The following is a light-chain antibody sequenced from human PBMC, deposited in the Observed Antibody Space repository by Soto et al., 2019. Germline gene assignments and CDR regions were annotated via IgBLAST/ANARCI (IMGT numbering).Light chain of an antibody. CDR1: QSISRY. Sequence: DVQMTQSPSSLSASVGDRVTITCRASQSISRYLIWYQQKPGKAPNLLIYDASTLQSGVPSRFSGSGSGTNFTLTISSLQSEDFATYYCQQSYNTPRAVGQGTKVEIK. J-gene: IGKJ1*01. CDR2: DAS. V-gene: IGKV1-39*01. CDR3: QQSYNTPRA.